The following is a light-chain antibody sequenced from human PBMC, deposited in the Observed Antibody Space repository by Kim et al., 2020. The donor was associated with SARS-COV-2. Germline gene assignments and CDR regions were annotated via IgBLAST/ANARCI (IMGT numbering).Light chain of an antibody. V-gene: IGLV2-14*03. CDR1: SSDIGGYNY. CDR2: DVS. J-gene: IGLJ2*01. CDR3: SSYTSTSTLVI. Sequence: QSALTQPASVSGSPGQSITISCTGNSSDIGGYNYVSWYQQHPGKAPKLTIYDVSNRPSGVSNRFSGSKSGNTASLTISALQAEDEADYYCSSYTSTSTLVIFGGGTQLTVL.